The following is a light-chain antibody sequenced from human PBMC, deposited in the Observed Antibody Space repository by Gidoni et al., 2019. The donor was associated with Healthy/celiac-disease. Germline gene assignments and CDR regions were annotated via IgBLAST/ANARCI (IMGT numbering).Light chain of an antibody. Sequence: ELVLTQSPGTLSLSPGERATLSCRASQSVSSSYLAWYQQKPGQAPRLLIYGASSRATGIPDRFSGSGSGTDFTLTISRLEPEDFEVYYCQQYGSSPQTFGQGTKLEIK. J-gene: IGKJ2*01. V-gene: IGKV3-20*01. CDR1: QSVSSSY. CDR3: QQYGSSPQT. CDR2: GAS.